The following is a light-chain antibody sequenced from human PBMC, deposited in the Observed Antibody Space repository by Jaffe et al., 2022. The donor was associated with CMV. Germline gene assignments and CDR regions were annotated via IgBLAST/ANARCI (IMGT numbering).Light chain of an antibody. CDR2: DAS. J-gene: IGKJ4*01. CDR1: QSLNGY. V-gene: IGKV3-20*01. Sequence: ETVLTQSPGTLALSPGERATLSCRASQSLNGYLAWYQQKAGQAPRLLIYDASKRATGIPDRFSGSGSGTEFTLTISRLEPEDFAVYYCQQYVGSPVTFGGGTKVEIK. CDR3: QQYVGSPVT.